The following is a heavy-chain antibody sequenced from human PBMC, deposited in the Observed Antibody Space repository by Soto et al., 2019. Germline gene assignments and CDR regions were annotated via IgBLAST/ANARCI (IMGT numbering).Heavy chain of an antibody. J-gene: IGHJ5*02. V-gene: IGHV3-23*01. CDR2: ITGSGAGS. CDR1: GFTFSSYA. Sequence: EVQLLESGGGWLQPGGSLRLSCAASGFTFSSYAMNWVRQAPGKGLEWVSGITGSGAGSYYSDSVKGRFTISRDNSKAPLYLQMNSLRAEDTAVYYCAKAYSNSWPNDWFDPWGQGTLVTVSS. D-gene: IGHD6-13*01. CDR3: AKAYSNSWPNDWFDP.